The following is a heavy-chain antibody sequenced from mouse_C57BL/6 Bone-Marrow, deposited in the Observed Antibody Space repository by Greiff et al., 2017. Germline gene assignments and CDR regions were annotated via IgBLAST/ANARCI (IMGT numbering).Heavy chain of an antibody. V-gene: IGHV14-2*01. CDR3: AIPAKRYYAMDY. CDR2: IDPEDGDT. Sequence: EVQLQQSGAELVKPGASVKLSCTASGFNIKDYYMHWVKQRTEQGLEWIGRIDPEDGDTKYAPKFQGKATLTADTSSNTAYLQLSSLTSEDTAVYYCAIPAKRYYAMDYCDQGTSVTVTS. CDR1: GFNIKDYY. J-gene: IGHJ4*01.